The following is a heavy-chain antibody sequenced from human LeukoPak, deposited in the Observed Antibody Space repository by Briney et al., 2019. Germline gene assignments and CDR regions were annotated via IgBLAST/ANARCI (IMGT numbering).Heavy chain of an antibody. CDR3: ARGYCSGGTCNLDY. V-gene: IGHV1-46*01. Sequence: RASVKVACKASGYTFTSYAIHWVRQAPEQGLEWMGIINPSGGGTTYAQKFQGRVTMTRDTSTSTVYMELSSLRSEDTAVYYGARGYCSGGTCNLDYWGLGTLVTVSS. D-gene: IGHD2-15*01. CDR2: INPSGGGT. CDR1: GYTFTSYA. J-gene: IGHJ4*02.